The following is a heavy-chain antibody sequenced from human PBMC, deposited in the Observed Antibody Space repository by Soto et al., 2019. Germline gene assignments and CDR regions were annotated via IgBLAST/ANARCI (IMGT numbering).Heavy chain of an antibody. CDR2: ISGSGGSP. J-gene: IGHJ4*02. D-gene: IGHD3-22*01. Sequence: GGSLRLSCVASGFTFSTYTMSWVRQAPGKGLEWVSVISGSGGSPSYADSVQGRFTISRDNSKNTLYLQMNSLRAEDTAVYYCAKDISYYYDSSGYYPSDYWGQGTLVTVSS. V-gene: IGHV3-23*01. CDR3: AKDISYYYDSSGYYPSDY. CDR1: GFTFSTYT.